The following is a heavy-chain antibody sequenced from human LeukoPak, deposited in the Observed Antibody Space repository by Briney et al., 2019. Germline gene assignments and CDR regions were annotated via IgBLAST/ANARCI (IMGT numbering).Heavy chain of an antibody. CDR2: IYYSGST. CDR3: ASLSTLDY. V-gene: IGHV4-39*01. CDR1: GGSISSSSYY. J-gene: IGHJ4*02. Sequence: SETLSLTCTVSGGSISSSSYYWGWIRQPPGKGLEWIGSIYYSGSTYYNPSLKSRVTISVDTSKNQFPLKLSSVTAADTAVYYCASLSTLDYWGQGTLVTVSS.